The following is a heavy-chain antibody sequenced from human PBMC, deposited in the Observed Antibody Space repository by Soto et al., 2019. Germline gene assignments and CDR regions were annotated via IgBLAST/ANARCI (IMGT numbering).Heavy chain of an antibody. V-gene: IGHV1-3*01. D-gene: IGHD2-15*01. J-gene: IGHJ1*01. Sequence: ASVTVSCKASGYTFTSYAMHWVRQAPGQRLEWMGWINAGNVNTKYSQKLQGRVTITRDTSASTAYMELSSLRSEDTAVYYCARGSPYCSGGSCYQGNRGRFQHWGQGTLVTVS. CDR1: GYTFTSYA. CDR2: INAGNVNT. CDR3: ARGSPYCSGGSCYQGNRGRFQH.